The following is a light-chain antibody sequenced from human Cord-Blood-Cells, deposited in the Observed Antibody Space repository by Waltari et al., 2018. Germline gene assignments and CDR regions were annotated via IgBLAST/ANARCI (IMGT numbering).Light chain of an antibody. Sequence: QSALTQPASVSGSPGQSITISCTGTRSDVGGDNYVSWYQQHPGKAPKLMIYDVSKPPSGVSNRFSGSKSGNTASLTISGLQAEDEADYYCSSYTSSSTSYVFGTGTKVTVL. V-gene: IGLV2-14*01. CDR2: DVS. J-gene: IGLJ1*01. CDR3: SSYTSSSTSYV. CDR1: RSDVGGDNY.